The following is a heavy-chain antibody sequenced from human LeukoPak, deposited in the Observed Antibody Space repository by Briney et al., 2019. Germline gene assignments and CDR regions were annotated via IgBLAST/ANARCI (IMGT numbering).Heavy chain of an antibody. V-gene: IGHV1-18*01. CDR1: GYTFTSYG. Sequence: GASVKVSCKASGYTFTSYGISWVRQAPGQGLEWMGWISAYNGNTNYAQKLQGRVTMTTDTSTSTAYMELRSLRSDDTAVYYCARFRAHSGSYLTLWDNWFDPWGQGTLVTVSS. D-gene: IGHD1-26*01. CDR3: ARFRAHSGSYLTLWDNWFDP. J-gene: IGHJ5*02. CDR2: ISAYNGNT.